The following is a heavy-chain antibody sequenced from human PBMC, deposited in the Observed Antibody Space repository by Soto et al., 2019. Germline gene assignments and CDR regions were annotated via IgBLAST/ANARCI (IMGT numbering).Heavy chain of an antibody. CDR3: ARVLGDYEVEQYFDY. D-gene: IGHD4-17*01. J-gene: IGHJ4*02. V-gene: IGHV3-72*01. CDR2: TRNKANSYTT. Sequence: PGGSLRLSCAASGFTFSDHYMDWVRQAPWKGLEWVGRTRNKANSYTTEYAASVKGRFTISRDDSKNSLYLQMNSLKTEDTAVYYCARVLGDYEVEQYFDYWGQGTLVTVSS. CDR1: GFTFSDHY.